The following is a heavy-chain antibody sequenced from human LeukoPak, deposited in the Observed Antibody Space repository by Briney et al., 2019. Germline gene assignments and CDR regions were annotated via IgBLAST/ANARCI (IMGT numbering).Heavy chain of an antibody. CDR2: IYHSGST. D-gene: IGHD4-17*01. CDR3: ARAGGDYDFDY. CDR1: GYSISSGYY. J-gene: IGHJ4*02. Sequence: SETLSLTCAVPGYSISSGYYWGWIRQPPGKGLEWIGSIYHSGSTYYNPSLKSRVTISVDTSKNQFSLKLSSVTAADTAVYYCARAGGDYDFDYWGQGTLVTVSS. V-gene: IGHV4-38-2*01.